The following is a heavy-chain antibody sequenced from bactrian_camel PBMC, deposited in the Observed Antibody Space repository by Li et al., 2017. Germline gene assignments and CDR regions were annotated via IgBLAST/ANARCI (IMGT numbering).Heavy chain of an antibody. Sequence: QLQLVESGEDLVRPGGSLRLSCATSGFIFSSYYMSWVRQAPGKGLEWVSSIYSDGSNTYYADFVRERFTISRDNAKNTVYLQMNSLKSEDTALYYCALTPAYRGQGTQVTVS. V-gene: IGHV3-2*01. CDR1: GFIFSSYY. CDR2: IYSDGSNT. CDR3: ALTPAY. J-gene: IGHJ4*01.